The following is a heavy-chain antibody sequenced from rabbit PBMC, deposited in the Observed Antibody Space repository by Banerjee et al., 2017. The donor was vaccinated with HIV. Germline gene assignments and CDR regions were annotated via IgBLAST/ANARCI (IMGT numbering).Heavy chain of an antibody. Sequence: QSLEESGGDLVKPGASLTLTCKASGFSFSSGYDMCWVRQAPGKGLEWIACINTSTGNTVYASWAKGRFTLSKTSSTTVTLQMTSLTAADTATYFCARDWADSNGYSYAYDLNLWGQGTLVTVS. CDR3: ARDWADSNGYSYAYDLNL. J-gene: IGHJ4*01. V-gene: IGHV1S40*01. CDR2: INTSTGNT. CDR1: GFSFSSGYD. D-gene: IGHD6-1*01.